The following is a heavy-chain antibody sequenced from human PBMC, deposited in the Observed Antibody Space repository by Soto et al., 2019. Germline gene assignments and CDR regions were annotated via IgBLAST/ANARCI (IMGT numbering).Heavy chain of an antibody. V-gene: IGHV3-23*01. Sequence: EVQLLESGGGLVQPGGSLRLSCAASGFTFSSYAMSWVRQAPGKGLEWVSAISGSGGSTYYADSLKGRFTIARDNSKNTLYLQMNSLRAEDMAVYYCAKGVSREYDFWSGYYDAFDLWGQGTMVTVSS. D-gene: IGHD3-3*01. CDR3: AKGVSREYDFWSGYYDAFDL. J-gene: IGHJ3*01. CDR1: GFTFSSYA. CDR2: ISGSGGST.